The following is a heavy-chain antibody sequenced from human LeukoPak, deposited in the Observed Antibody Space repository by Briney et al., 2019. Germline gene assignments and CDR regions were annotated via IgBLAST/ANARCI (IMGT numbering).Heavy chain of an antibody. CDR1: GGSISSYY. J-gene: IGHJ3*02. CDR2: IYTSGSTNY. D-gene: IGHD4-17*01. Sequence: PSETLSLTCTVSGGSISSYYWNWIRQPAGKGLEWIGRIYTSGSTNYNYNPSLKSRVTMPVDTSKNQFSLKLSSVTAADTAVYYCASGDANTAAAFDIWGQRTMVTVSS. V-gene: IGHV4-4*07. CDR3: ASGDANTAAAFDI.